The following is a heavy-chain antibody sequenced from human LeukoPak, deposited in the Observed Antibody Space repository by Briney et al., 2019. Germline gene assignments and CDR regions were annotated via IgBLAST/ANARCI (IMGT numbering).Heavy chain of an antibody. CDR3: AKDRNRYCSGGSCHLIDY. Sequence: GGSLRLSCAASGFTFSDYYMSWIRQAPGKGLEWVSYISSSGSTIYYADSVKGRFTISRDNAKNSLYLQVNSLRAEDTAVYYCAKDRNRYCSGGSCHLIDYWGQGTLVTVSS. V-gene: IGHV3-11*04. J-gene: IGHJ4*02. CDR2: ISSSGSTI. CDR1: GFTFSDYY. D-gene: IGHD2-15*01.